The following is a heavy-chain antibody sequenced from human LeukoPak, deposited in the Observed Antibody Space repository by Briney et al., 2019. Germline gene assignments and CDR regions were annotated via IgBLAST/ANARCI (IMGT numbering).Heavy chain of an antibody. CDR1: GYTFTSYD. D-gene: IGHD4-17*01. CDR3: ARDRTTVSKYYFDY. CDR2: MNPNSGNT. J-gene: IGHJ4*02. V-gene: IGHV1-8*01. Sequence: ASVKVSCKASGYTFTSYDINWVRQATGQGLEWMGWMNPNSGNTGYAQKFQGRVTMTRDTSTSTVYMELSSLRSEDTAVYYCARDRTTVSKYYFDYWGQGTLVTVSS.